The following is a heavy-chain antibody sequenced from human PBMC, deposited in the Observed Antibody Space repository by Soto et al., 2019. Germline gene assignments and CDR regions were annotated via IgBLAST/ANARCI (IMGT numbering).Heavy chain of an antibody. J-gene: IGHJ4*02. CDR1: GFTFSTYW. D-gene: IGHD1-1*01. CDR2: INTDGSST. V-gene: IGHV3-74*03. Sequence: EVQLVQSGEVLVQPGGSLRLSCAASGFTFSTYWMHWVRQAPGKGLVWVSRINTDGSSTTYADSVKGRFTISRDNAKNTLYLEMTSLRAEDTPVLYCVRTLVGSNTTLDSWGQGTLVTVSS. CDR3: VRTLVGSNTTLDS.